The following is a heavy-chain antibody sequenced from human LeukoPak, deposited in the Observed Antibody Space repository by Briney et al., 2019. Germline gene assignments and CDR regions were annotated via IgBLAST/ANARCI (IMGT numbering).Heavy chain of an antibody. V-gene: IGHV3-48*03. J-gene: IGHJ4*02. D-gene: IGHD3-3*01. Sequence: GGSLRLSCAASGFTFSSYEMNWVRQAPGKGLEWVSYISSSGSTIYYADSVKGRFTFSRDNAKNSLYLQMNSLRAEDTAVYYFARKYDFWSGLDYWGQGTLVTVSS. CDR3: ARKYDFWSGLDY. CDR1: GFTFSSYE. CDR2: ISSSGSTI.